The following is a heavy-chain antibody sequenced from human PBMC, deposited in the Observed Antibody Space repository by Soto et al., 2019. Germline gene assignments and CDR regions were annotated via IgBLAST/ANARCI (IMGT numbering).Heavy chain of an antibody. CDR2: INHSGST. CDR3: ARRAGDYDY. CDR1: GGSFSGYY. V-gene: IGHV4-34*01. Sequence: QVQLQQWGAGLLKPSETLSLTCAVYGGSFSGYYWSWIRQPPGKGLEWIGEINHSGSTNYNPSLKSRVTISVDTSKNQFSLKLTSVTAADTAVFYCARRAGDYDYWGQGTLVTVSS. J-gene: IGHJ4*02. D-gene: IGHD4-17*01.